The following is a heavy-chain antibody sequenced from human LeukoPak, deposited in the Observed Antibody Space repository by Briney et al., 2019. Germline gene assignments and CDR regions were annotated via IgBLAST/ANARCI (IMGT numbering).Heavy chain of an antibody. CDR2: IYYTGST. CDR1: GGSISNYY. Sequence: PSGTLSLTCTVSGGSISNYYWNWIRQPPGKGLEWIGYIYYTGSTSYNPSLKSRVTISADTSKNEFSLKLNSVTAADTAVYYCASRKLGNDYWGQGTLVTVSS. V-gene: IGHV4-59*01. J-gene: IGHJ4*02. D-gene: IGHD7-27*01. CDR3: ASRKLGNDY.